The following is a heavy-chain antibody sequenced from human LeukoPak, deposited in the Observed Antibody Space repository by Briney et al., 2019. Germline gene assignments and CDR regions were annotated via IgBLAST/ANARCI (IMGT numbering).Heavy chain of an antibody. D-gene: IGHD2-15*01. V-gene: IGHV3-30*18. CDR1: GFTFSSYG. CDR2: ISYDGSNK. CDR3: AKCPPCSGGSCYLWYGMDV. J-gene: IGHJ6*02. Sequence: GGSLRLSCAASGFTFSSYGMHWVRQAPGKGLEWVAVISYDGSNKYYADSVKGRFTISRDNSKNTLYLQVNSLRAEDTAVYYCAKCPPCSGGSCYLWYGMDVWGQGTTVTVSS.